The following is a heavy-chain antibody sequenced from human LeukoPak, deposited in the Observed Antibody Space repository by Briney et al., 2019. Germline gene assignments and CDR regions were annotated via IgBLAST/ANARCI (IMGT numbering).Heavy chain of an antibody. CDR2: INHSGST. Sequence: SETLSLTCAVYGGSFSGYYWSWIRQPPGKGLEWIGEINHSGSTNYNPSLKSRVTISVDTSKNQFSLRLSSVTAADTAVYYCARHCGLRFLEWSTSTWFDPWGQGTLVTVSS. CDR1: GGSFSGYY. J-gene: IGHJ5*02. D-gene: IGHD3-3*01. CDR3: ARHCGLRFLEWSTSTWFDP. V-gene: IGHV4-34*01.